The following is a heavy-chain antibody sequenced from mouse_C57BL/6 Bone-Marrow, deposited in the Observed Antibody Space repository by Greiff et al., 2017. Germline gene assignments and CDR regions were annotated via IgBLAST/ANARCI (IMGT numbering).Heavy chain of an antibody. CDR1: GYTFTSYG. Sequence: VQLKESGAELVRPGSSVKMSCKTSGYTFTSYGINWVKQRPGQGLEWIGYIYIGNGYTEYNEKFKGKATLTSDTSSSTAYLQLSSLTSEDSAIYFGARVPPTQVAGFDYWGQGTTLTVSS. V-gene: IGHV1-58*01. J-gene: IGHJ2*01. CDR3: ARVPPTQVAGFDY. D-gene: IGHD1-1*01. CDR2: IYIGNGYT.